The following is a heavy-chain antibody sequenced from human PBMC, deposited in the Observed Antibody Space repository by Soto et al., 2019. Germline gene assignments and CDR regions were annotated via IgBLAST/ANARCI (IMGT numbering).Heavy chain of an antibody. CDR2: IIPLFATT. CDR3: ARTRRETHLRDAFDI. Sequence: AASEKVSCKASGGTFSNYGISWVRQAPGQGLEWMGGIIPLFATTDYAQKLQGRVTITADESTGTAYMDVRSLRSEDTAVYYCARTRRETHLRDAFDIWGQGTMVTVS. CDR1: GGTFSNYG. J-gene: IGHJ3*02. V-gene: IGHV1-69*13.